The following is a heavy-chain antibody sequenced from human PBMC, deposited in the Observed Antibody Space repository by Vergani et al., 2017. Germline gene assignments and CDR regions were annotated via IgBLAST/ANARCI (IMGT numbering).Heavy chain of an antibody. J-gene: IGHJ6*03. CDR1: GFTFSSYW. CDR3: ARAVDSWDGNYYYYMDV. Sequence: EVQLVESGGGLVQPGGSLRLSCAASGFTFSSYWMSWVRQAPGKGLEWVANIKQDGSEKYYVDSVKGRFTISRDNAKNSLYLQMNSLRAEDTAVYYCARAVDSWDGNYYYYMDVWGKGTTVTVSS. CDR2: IKQDGSEK. V-gene: IGHV3-7*01. D-gene: IGHD6-13*01.